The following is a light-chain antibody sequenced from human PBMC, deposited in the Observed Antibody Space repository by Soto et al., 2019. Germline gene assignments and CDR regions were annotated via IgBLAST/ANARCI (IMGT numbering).Light chain of an antibody. CDR1: QSVSGN. V-gene: IGKV3-15*01. J-gene: IGKJ1*01. CDR3: QQYNNWPPWT. CDR2: GAS. Sequence: EIVMTQSPATLSVSPGERATLSCRASQSVSGNLAWYQQKPGQAPRLLIYGASTRSTGIPARFSGSGSGTEFTLTISSLQSEDFAVYYCQQYNNWPPWTFGQGTKVEIK.